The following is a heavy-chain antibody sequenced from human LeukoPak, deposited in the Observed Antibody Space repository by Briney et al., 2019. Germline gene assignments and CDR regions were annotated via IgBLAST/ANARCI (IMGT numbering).Heavy chain of an antibody. V-gene: IGHV3-53*01. Sequence: GGSLRLSCAASGFTVSSNYVSWVRQAPGEGLEWASVIYSGGDTYYADSVKGRFTLSRDNSKNLLYLQMNSLRAEDTAVHYCARGGAARSAGHWGQGTLVTVSS. J-gene: IGHJ4*02. CDR1: GFTVSSNY. CDR3: ARGGAARSAGH. CDR2: IYSGGDT. D-gene: IGHD6-6*01.